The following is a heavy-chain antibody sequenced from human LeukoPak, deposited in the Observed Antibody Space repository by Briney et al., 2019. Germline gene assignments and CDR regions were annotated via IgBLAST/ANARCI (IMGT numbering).Heavy chain of an antibody. V-gene: IGHV3-21*01. CDR3: ARESIAVAGTSEFDY. Sequence: GGSLRLSCAASGFTFRSYSMNWLRQAPGKGLEWVSSISSTSYIYYANSVKGRFTISRDNSKNSPYLQMNSLRAEDTAVYYCARESIAVAGTSEFDYWGQGTLVTVSS. CDR2: ISSTSYI. CDR1: GFTFRSYS. D-gene: IGHD6-19*01. J-gene: IGHJ4*02.